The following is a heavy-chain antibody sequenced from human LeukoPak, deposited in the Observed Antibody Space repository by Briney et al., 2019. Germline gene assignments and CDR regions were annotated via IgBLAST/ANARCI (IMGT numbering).Heavy chain of an antibody. Sequence: PGGSLRLSCAASGYTYSSYTMLWVRQAPGKGLEWVSAIDGRGVTSFYGDSVKARFTISRDNSKNTLYLQMNSLRAEDTALYYCAKRVAEQSTSWYIDIWGLGTMVTVSS. CDR3: AKRVAEQSTSWYIDI. CDR1: GYTYSSYT. CDR2: IDGRGVTS. J-gene: IGHJ3*02. V-gene: IGHV3-23*02. D-gene: IGHD6-19*01.